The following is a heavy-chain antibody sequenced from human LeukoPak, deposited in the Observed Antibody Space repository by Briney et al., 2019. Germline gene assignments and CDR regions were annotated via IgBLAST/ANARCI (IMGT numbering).Heavy chain of an antibody. J-gene: IGHJ4*02. D-gene: IGHD2-15*01. Sequence: GGSLRLSCAASGFTFSSYAMSWVRQAPGKGLEWVSAISGSGGSTYYADSVKGRFTISRDNSKNTLYLQMNSLRAEDTAVYYCAKVYAGDIVVVVAATNFDYWGQGILVTVSS. CDR3: AKVYAGDIVVVVAATNFDY. CDR2: ISGSGGST. CDR1: GFTFSSYA. V-gene: IGHV3-23*01.